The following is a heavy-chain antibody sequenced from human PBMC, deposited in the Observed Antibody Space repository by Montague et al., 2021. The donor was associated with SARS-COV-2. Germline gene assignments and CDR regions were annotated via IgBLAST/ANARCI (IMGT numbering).Heavy chain of an antibody. Sequence: CAISGDSVSGHSLAWNWNRQSPPTGLEWLGRPYYRSKWYSDYAPALRRRRTVNPDASKNEFSLELNYVTPEDTAVYYCVRYSGWFSFDFWGQGTLVTVSS. J-gene: IGHJ4*02. V-gene: IGHV6-1*01. CDR3: VRYSGWFSFDF. D-gene: IGHD6-19*01. CDR2: PYYRSKWYS. CDR1: GDSVSGHSLA.